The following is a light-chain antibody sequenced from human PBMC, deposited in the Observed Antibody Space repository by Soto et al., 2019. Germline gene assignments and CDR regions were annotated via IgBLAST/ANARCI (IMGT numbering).Light chain of an antibody. CDR2: GAS. Sequence: EIVMPQSPATLSVSPGERATLSCRASQSVSSNLAWYQQKPGQPPRLLIYGASTRATGIPARFSGSGSGTEFTLTISSLQSEDFAVYYCQHYNNWPRTFGQGTKVEIK. J-gene: IGKJ1*01. CDR1: QSVSSN. CDR3: QHYNNWPRT. V-gene: IGKV3-15*01.